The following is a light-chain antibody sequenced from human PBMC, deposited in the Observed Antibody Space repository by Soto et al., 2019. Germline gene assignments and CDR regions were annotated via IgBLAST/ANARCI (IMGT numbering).Light chain of an antibody. CDR3: QQHNDYTAVT. V-gene: IGKV1-5*01. Sequence: DIQMTQYPSTLSASVGDRVTITCRASQTISSSLAWYQHKPEKAPKLLIFDASTLQTGVPSRFSGSGFGTEFTLTITGLQPDDFATYYCQQHNDYTAVTFGQGTKLEIK. J-gene: IGKJ2*01. CDR1: QTISSS. CDR2: DAS.